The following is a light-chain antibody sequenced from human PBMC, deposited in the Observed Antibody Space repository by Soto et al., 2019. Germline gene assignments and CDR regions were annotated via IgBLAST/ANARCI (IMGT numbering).Light chain of an antibody. V-gene: IGKV3-15*01. Sequence: ILMTQSPATVSVSPGESATLSCRASQNIYYNVAWYQHRPGQAPRLLIYRASTRAPGVPARFSGSGSGTEFTLTISSLQPEDVATYYCQHCDYLPIFGPGTTVDFK. CDR2: RAS. J-gene: IGKJ3*01. CDR3: QHCDYLPI. CDR1: QNIYYN.